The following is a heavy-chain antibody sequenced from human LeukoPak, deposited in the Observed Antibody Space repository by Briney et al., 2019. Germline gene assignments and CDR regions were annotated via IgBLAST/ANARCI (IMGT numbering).Heavy chain of an antibody. CDR3: ATETDILTGFDY. CDR2: FDPEDGET. CDR1: GYTLTELS. Sequence: ASVKVSCTVSGYTLTELSMHWVRQAPGKGLEWMGGFDPEDGETIYAQKFQGRVTMTEDTSTDTAYMELSSLRSEDTAVYYCATETDILTGFDYWGQGTLVTVSS. V-gene: IGHV1-24*01. D-gene: IGHD3-9*01. J-gene: IGHJ4*02.